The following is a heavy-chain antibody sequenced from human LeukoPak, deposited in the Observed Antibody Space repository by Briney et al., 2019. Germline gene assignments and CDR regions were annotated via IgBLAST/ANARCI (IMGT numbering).Heavy chain of an antibody. D-gene: IGHD4-11*01. CDR3: ARDGSYDYSNYGYFHH. V-gene: IGHV4-34*01. Sequence: PSETLSLTCAVYGGSFSGYYWSWIHQPPGKGLEWIGEINHSGSTNYNPSLKSRVTISVDTSKNQFSLKLSSVTAADTAVYYCARDGSYDYSNYGYFHHWGQGTLVTVSS. CDR2: INHSGST. CDR1: GGSFSGYY. J-gene: IGHJ1*01.